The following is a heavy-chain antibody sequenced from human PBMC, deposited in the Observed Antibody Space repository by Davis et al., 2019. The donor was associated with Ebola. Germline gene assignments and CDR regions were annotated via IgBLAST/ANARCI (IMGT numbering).Heavy chain of an antibody. CDR2: IKSTTDGETA. CDR3: ATDLRPCSVVNCYHYYYVMDV. V-gene: IGHV3-15*07. CDR1: AFDFTNAW. D-gene: IGHD2-21*02. Sequence: GESLKISCAASAFDFTNAWMNWVRQAPGKGLEWVGRIKSTTDGETAEYAAPVQGRFTISRDDSKGMLYLQMIGLKTEDTAVYYCATDLRPCSVVNCYHYYYVMDVWGQGTPVTVSS. J-gene: IGHJ6*02.